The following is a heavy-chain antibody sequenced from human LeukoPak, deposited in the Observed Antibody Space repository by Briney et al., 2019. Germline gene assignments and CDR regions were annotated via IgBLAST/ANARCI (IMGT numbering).Heavy chain of an antibody. CDR1: GFTFDDYA. CDR3: AKDNEADSYGMDV. CDR2: ISWDGGST. Sequence: GGSLRLSCAASGFTFDDYAMHWVRQAPGKGLEWVSLISWDGGSTYYADSVKGRFTISRDNSKNSLYLQMNSLRAEDTALYYCAKDNEADSYGMDVWGQGTTVTVSS. J-gene: IGHJ6*02. V-gene: IGHV3-43D*03.